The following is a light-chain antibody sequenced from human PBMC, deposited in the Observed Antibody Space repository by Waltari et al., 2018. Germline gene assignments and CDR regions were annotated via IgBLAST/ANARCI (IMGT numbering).Light chain of an antibody. J-gene: IGLJ3*02. CDR3: QSYDSSLSGSGV. CDR1: SSNIGAGYD. Sequence: QSVLTQPPSVSGAPGQRVTISCTGSSSNIGAGYDVHWYQQLPGTTPKLLIYGNSKRPSGVPDRFSGSTSGTSASLAITVLQAEDEADYYCQSYDSSLSGSGVFGGGTKLTVL. CDR2: GNS. V-gene: IGLV1-40*01.